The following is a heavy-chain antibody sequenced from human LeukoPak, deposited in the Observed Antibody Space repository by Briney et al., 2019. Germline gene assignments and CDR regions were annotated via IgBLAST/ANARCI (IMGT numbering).Heavy chain of an antibody. J-gene: IGHJ6*03. CDR2: LSSYNGNT. CDR3: ARAPRITILGVVTRYYYYMDV. D-gene: IGHD3-3*01. Sequence: ASVKLSCKSSVYTFTIYGISWVRQAPGQGLEWMGWLSSYNGNTNYAQKFQGRVTMTTDTSTSTAYMDLRSLRSDDTAVYYCARAPRITILGVVTRYYYYMDVWGKGTTVTVSS. CDR1: VYTFTIYG. V-gene: IGHV1-18*01.